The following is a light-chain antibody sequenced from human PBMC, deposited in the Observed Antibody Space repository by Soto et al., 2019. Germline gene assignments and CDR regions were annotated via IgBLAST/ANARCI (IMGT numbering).Light chain of an antibody. J-gene: IGKJ2*01. CDR1: ESLVHNDRNTH. Sequence: VVMTQTPLSSPVTLGQPASISCRSSESLVHNDRNTHLSWLQQTPGQPPSLLIYRVSKRSPGVPGRVSGSGAGTDFTRIISRVEAEDVGVDYCLQATDSYSSTFGQGTKVEI. CDR3: LQATDSYSST. CDR2: RVS. V-gene: IGKV2-24*01.